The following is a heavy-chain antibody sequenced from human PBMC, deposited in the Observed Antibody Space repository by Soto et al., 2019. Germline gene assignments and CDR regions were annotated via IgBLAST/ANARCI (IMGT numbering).Heavy chain of an antibody. Sequence: GASVKVSCKASGYTFTSYYMHWVRQAPGQGLEWMGIINPSGGSTSYAQKFQGRVTMTRDTSTSTVYMELSSLRSEDTAVYYCASGGLLVATPADYYYYMDVWGKGTTVTVSS. V-gene: IGHV1-46*03. J-gene: IGHJ6*03. CDR1: GYTFTSYY. CDR3: ASGGLLVATPADYYYYMDV. D-gene: IGHD2-8*02. CDR2: INPSGGST.